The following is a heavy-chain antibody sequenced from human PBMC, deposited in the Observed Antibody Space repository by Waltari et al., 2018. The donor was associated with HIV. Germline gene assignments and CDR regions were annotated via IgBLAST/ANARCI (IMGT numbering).Heavy chain of an antibody. D-gene: IGHD1-26*01. CDR2: IYYSGST. Sequence: QVQLQESGPGLVKPSETLSLTCTVSGGSISSYYWSWIRQPPGKGLEWIGYIYYSGSTNYNPSLKSRVTISVDTSKNQFSLKLSSVTAADTAVYYCARAPPGATTSFDYWGQGTLVTVSS. V-gene: IGHV4-59*01. CDR3: ARAPPGATTSFDY. J-gene: IGHJ4*02. CDR1: GGSISSYY.